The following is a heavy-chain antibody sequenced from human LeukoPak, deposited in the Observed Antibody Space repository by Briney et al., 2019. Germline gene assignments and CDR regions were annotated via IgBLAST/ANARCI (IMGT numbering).Heavy chain of an antibody. CDR2: ISGSGGRT. CDR1: AFTFSSYA. J-gene: IGHJ4*02. V-gene: IGHV3-23*01. Sequence: PGGSLRLSCAASAFTFSSYAMSWVRQAPGKGLEWVSVISGSGGRTYYADSVKGRFTISRDNSKNTLYVQMNSLRAEDTAVYYCAKDLLAATIDYYFDYWGQGTLVTVSS. CDR3: AKDLLAATIDYYFDY. D-gene: IGHD5-12*01.